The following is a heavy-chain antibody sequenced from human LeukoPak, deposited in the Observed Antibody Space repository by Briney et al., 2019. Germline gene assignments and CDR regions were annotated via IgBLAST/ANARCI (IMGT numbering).Heavy chain of an antibody. CDR1: RFTFDDYG. Sequence: RPGGPLSLSCAASRFTFDDYGVSWVRQAPGKGLEWVSGIYWNGDSTHYADSVKGRFTISRDNAKNSLYLQMNSLRAEDTALYYCSRDHSSYCTSTSCSAFGMDVWGQGTTVTVSS. CDR2: IYWNGDST. CDR3: SRDHSSYCTSTSCSAFGMDV. V-gene: IGHV3-20*04. J-gene: IGHJ6*02. D-gene: IGHD2-2*01.